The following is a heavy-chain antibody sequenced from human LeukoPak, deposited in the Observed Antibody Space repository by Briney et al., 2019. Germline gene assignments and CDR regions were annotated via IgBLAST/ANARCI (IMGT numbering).Heavy chain of an antibody. V-gene: IGHV3-23*01. CDR2: VSGSGGST. J-gene: IGHJ3*02. CDR3: AKVLGMIVVTDAFDI. CDR1: GFTFSSYA. Sequence: GGSLRLSCAASGFTFSSYAMSWVRQAPGKGLEWVSAVSGSGGSTYYADSVKGRFTISRDNSKNTLYLQMNSLRAEDTAVYYCAKVLGMIVVTDAFDIWGQGTMVTVSS. D-gene: IGHD3-22*01.